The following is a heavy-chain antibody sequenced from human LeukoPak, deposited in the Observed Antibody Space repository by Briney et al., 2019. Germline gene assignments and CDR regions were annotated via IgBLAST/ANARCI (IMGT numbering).Heavy chain of an antibody. D-gene: IGHD6-13*01. V-gene: IGHV3-23*01. CDR1: GFTLSSYA. Sequence: GGSLRLSCAASGFTLSSYAMTWVRQAPGRGLEWVSSVDGGGGGTYYADSVKGRFTISRDNSKDTLYLQMNGLRAEDTAVYFCAKQSAGSAAWYSLRYDFWGQGTLVTVSS. CDR2: VDGGGGGT. CDR3: AKQSAGSAAWYSLRYDF. J-gene: IGHJ4*02.